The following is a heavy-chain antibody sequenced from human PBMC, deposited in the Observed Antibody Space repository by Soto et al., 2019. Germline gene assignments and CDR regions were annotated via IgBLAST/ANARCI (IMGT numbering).Heavy chain of an antibody. CDR2: ISYDGSNK. CDR3: ASYDFWSGYYGH. CDR1: GFTFSSYA. V-gene: IGHV3-30-3*01. Sequence: QVQLVESGGGVVQPGRSLRLSCAASGFTFSSYAMHWVRQAPGKGLEWEAVISYDGSNKYYADSVKGRFTISRDNSKNTLYLQMNSLRAEDTAVYYCASYDFWSGYYGHWGQGTLVTVSS. J-gene: IGHJ4*02. D-gene: IGHD3-3*01.